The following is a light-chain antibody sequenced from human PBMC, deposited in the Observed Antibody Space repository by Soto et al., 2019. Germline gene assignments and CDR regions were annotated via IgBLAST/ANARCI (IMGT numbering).Light chain of an antibody. V-gene: IGLV2-8*01. Sequence: QSALTQPPSASGSPGQSVTISCTGTSSDVGGYNDVSWYQQHPGKAPKLMIYEVSKRPSGVPDRFSGSKSGNTASLTVSGVQADDVADYYCSSYAGSNNLVFGGGTKLTVL. J-gene: IGLJ2*01. CDR3: SSYAGSNNLV. CDR2: EVS. CDR1: SSDVGGYND.